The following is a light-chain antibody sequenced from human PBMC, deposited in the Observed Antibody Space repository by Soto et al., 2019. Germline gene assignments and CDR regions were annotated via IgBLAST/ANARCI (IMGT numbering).Light chain of an antibody. CDR2: GAS. CDR3: QQYGSPPWT. Sequence: EIVLTQSPGTLSLSPGERATLSCRASQSVSSNYLAWFQQRPGQAPRLLIFGASRRATGIPDRFSGAGSATDFTLTISRLEPEDFAVYYCQQYGSPPWTFGPGTKV. J-gene: IGKJ1*01. CDR1: QSVSSNY. V-gene: IGKV3-20*01.